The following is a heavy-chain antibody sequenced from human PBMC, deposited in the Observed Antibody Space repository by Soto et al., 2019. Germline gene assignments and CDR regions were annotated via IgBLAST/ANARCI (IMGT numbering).Heavy chain of an antibody. CDR2: IIPIFGKV. CDR1: GGTFNSYA. D-gene: IGHD6-13*01. J-gene: IGHJ6*02. Sequence: QVQLVQSGAEVKKPGSSVKVSCKASGGTFNSYALSWVRQASGQGLEWMGGIIPIFGKVNFAQNFQGRVTITADESTSTAYMERSSIGSEDTAVYYCARVGSAAASAGLGYYNYPMDVLGHGTTVIVAS. V-gene: IGHV1-69*01. CDR3: ARVGSAAASAGLGYYNYPMDV.